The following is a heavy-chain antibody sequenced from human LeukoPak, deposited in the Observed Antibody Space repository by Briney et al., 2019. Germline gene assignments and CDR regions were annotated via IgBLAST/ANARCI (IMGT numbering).Heavy chain of an antibody. D-gene: IGHD2-15*01. J-gene: IGHJ1*01. CDR2: ISAYNGST. Sequence: ASVKVSCKASGYTFTTYGISWVRQAPGQGLEWVGWISAYNGSTNYAQKFQGRVTMTTDISTSTAYMELRSLRSDDTAVYYCASTPGGSSRGYIIDHWAKDTLVSVSS. CDR3: ASTPGGSSRGYIIDH. CDR1: GYTFTTYG. V-gene: IGHV1-18*01.